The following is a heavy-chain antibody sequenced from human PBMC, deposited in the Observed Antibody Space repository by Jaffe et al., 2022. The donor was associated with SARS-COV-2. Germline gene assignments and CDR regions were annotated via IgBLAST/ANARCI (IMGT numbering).Heavy chain of an antibody. Sequence: EVVLVESGGGLGQPGGSLRLSCVVSGLTFSRYWMHWVRRCPGKGLEWVSHIESDETSTHYARAVRGRFTISRDNAKNTLYLQMNNLRVEDTAVYYCVTGQYSDDRSALCVSCPIDVWGQGTTVTVS. D-gene: IGHD2-21*01. CDR2: IESDETST. CDR1: GLTFSRYW. V-gene: IGHV3-74*01. CDR3: VTGQYSDDRSALCVSCPIDV. J-gene: IGHJ6*02.